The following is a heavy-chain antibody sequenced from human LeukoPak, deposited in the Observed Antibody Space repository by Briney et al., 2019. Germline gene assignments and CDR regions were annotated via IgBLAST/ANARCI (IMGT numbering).Heavy chain of an antibody. V-gene: IGHV1-2*02. CDR3: AKQGYFDRKPFDP. J-gene: IGHJ5*02. Sequence: ASVKVSCKASGYTFTGYYMHWVRQAPGQGLEWMGWINPNSGGTNYAQKFQGRVTMTRDTSISTAYMELSRLRSDDTAVYYCAKQGYFDRKPFDPWGQGTLVTVSS. CDR1: GYTFTGYY. D-gene: IGHD3-9*01. CDR2: INPNSGGT.